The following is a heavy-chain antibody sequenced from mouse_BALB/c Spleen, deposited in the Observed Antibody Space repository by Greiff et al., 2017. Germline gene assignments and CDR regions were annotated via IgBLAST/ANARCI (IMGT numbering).Heavy chain of an antibody. CDR1: GFTFTDYY. Sequence: DVKLVESGGGLVQPGGSLRLSCATSGFTFTDYYMSWVRQPPGKALEWLGFIRNKANGYTTEYSASVKGRFTISRDNSQSILYLQMNNLRAEDSATYYCAREERYGSSYYGYFDVWGAGTTVTVSS. D-gene: IGHD1-1*01. CDR2: IRNKANGYTT. V-gene: IGHV7-3*02. CDR3: AREERYGSSYYGYFDV. J-gene: IGHJ1*01.